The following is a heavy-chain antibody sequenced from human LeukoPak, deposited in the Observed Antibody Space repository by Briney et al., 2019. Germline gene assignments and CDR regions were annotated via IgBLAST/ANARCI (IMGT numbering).Heavy chain of an antibody. J-gene: IGHJ6*03. V-gene: IGHV1-8*02. D-gene: IGHD3-10*01. CDR2: MNPNSGNT. CDR3: ARASRARVLDYYYYMDV. CDR1: GYTFTSYD. Sequence: ASVTVSCKASGYTFTSYDINWVRQATGQGLEWMGWMNPNSGNTGYAQKFQGRVTMTRNTSISTAYMELSSLRSEDTAVYYCARASRARVLDYYYYMDVWGKGTTVTISS.